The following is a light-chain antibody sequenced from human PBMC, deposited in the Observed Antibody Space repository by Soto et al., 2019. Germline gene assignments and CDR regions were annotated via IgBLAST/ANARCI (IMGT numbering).Light chain of an antibody. V-gene: IGLV2-14*01. CDR2: EVS. CDR1: SSDVGKYNY. Sequence: QSALTQPASVSGSPGQAITISCTGTSSDVGKYNYVSWYQQHPAKAPKLMIFEVSNRPSGVSNRFSGSKSGNTASLTISGLQAEGEAEYYCSSDTGSSINPVVFGGGTQLTVL. CDR3: SSDTGSSINPVV. J-gene: IGLJ2*01.